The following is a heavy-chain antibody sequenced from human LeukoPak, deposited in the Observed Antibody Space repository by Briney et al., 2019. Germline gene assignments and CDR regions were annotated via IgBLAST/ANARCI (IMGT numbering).Heavy chain of an antibody. D-gene: IGHD2-15*01. CDR1: GFTFSSYW. V-gene: IGHV3-7*01. J-gene: IGHJ4*02. Sequence: GGSLRLSCAASGFTFSSYWMSWVRQAPGKGLEWVANIKQDGSEQYYVASVKGRFTISRDNAKNTLYLQMNSLRAEDTAVYYCARSCSGGSCYNYWGQGTLVTVSS. CDR3: ARSCSGGSCYNY. CDR2: IKQDGSEQ.